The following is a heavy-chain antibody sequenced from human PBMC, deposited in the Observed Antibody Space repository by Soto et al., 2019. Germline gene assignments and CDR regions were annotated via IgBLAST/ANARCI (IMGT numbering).Heavy chain of an antibody. V-gene: IGHV1-69*13. CDR3: ARSKYSSSWYSFSGRFDY. CDR2: IIPIFGTA. J-gene: IGHJ4*02. D-gene: IGHD6-13*01. CDR1: GGTFSSYA. Sequence: SVKVSCKASGGTFSSYAISWVRQAPGQGLEWMGWIIPIFGTANYAQKFQGRVTITADESTSTAYMELSSLRSEDTAVYYCARSKYSSSWYSFSGRFDYWGQGTLVTVS.